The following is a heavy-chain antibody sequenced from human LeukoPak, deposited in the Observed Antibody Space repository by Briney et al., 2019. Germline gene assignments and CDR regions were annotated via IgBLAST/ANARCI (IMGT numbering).Heavy chain of an antibody. J-gene: IGHJ4*02. Sequence: SETLSLTCAVYGGSFSGYQWSWVRQTPGKGLEWIGQINDSGSAKYNPSLKSRVTISVDTSKSQFSLKLTSVTAADTAVYYCARGVPGYWGQGTLVTVSS. CDR2: INDSGSA. CDR3: ARGVPGY. CDR1: GGSFSGYQ. D-gene: IGHD3-10*01. V-gene: IGHV4-34*01.